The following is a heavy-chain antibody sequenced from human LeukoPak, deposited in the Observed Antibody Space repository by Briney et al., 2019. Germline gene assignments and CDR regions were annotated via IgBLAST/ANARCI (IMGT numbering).Heavy chain of an antibody. D-gene: IGHD3-22*01. V-gene: IGHV4-61*02. CDR3: ARSLSPDSSGYSRAFDY. Sequence: SETLSLTCTVSGGSISSGSYYWSWIRQPAGKGLEWIGRIYTSGSTNYNPSLKSRVTISVDTSKNRFSLKLSSVTAADTAVYYCARSLSPDSSGYSRAFDYWGQGTLVTVSS. CDR1: GGSISSGSYY. J-gene: IGHJ4*02. CDR2: IYTSGST.